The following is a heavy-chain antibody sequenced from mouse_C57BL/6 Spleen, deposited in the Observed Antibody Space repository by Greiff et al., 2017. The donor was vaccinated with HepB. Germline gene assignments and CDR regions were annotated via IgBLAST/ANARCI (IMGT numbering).Heavy chain of an antibody. CDR2: IYPGDGDT. Sequence: VQGVESGPELVKPGASVKISCKASGYAFSSSWMNWVKQRPGKGLEWIGRIYPGDGDTNYNGKFKGKATLTADKSSSTAYMQLSSLTSEDSAVYFCARLFTTYYAMDYWGQGTSVTVSS. J-gene: IGHJ4*01. D-gene: IGHD1-1*01. CDR3: ARLFTTYYAMDY. V-gene: IGHV1-82*01. CDR1: GYAFSSSW.